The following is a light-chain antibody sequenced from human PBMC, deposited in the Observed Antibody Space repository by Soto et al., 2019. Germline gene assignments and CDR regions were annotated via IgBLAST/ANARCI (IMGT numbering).Light chain of an antibody. CDR3: QQYDTSPQVT. CDR1: QSVSSSY. J-gene: IGKJ4*01. CDR2: GAS. V-gene: IGKV3-20*01. Sequence: EIVLTQSPGTLSLSPGERATLSCRASQSVSSSYLAWYQQKPGQAPRLVIYGASTRATGIPDRFSGSGSGTDFTLTISRLESEDFAVYYCQQYDTSPQVTFGGGTKVEIK.